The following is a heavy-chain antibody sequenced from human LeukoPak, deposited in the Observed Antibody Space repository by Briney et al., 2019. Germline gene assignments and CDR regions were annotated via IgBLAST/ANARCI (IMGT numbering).Heavy chain of an antibody. CDR1: GGSISSYY. J-gene: IGHJ5*02. CDR3: AREVLLAAAGRWFDP. V-gene: IGHV4-4*07. D-gene: IGHD6-13*01. CDR2: IYTSGST. Sequence: SETLSLTCTVSGGSISSYYWSWIRQPAGKRLEWIGRIYTSGSTNYNPSLKSRVTMSVDTSKNQFSLKLSSVTAADTAVYYCAREVLLAAAGRWFDPWGQGTLVTVSS.